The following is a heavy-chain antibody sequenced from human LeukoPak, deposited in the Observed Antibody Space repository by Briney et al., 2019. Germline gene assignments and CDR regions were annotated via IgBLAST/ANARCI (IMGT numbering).Heavy chain of an antibody. V-gene: IGHV4-39*07. D-gene: IGHD3-9*01. CDR1: GGSISSSSYY. Sequence: SETLSLTCTVSGGSISSSSYYWGWIRQPPGKGLEWIGSIYYSGSTYYNPSLKSRVTISVDTSKNQFSLKLSSVTAADTAVYYCARGPRWMVDDILTGATGLLDWGQGTLVTVSS. J-gene: IGHJ4*02. CDR2: IYYSGST. CDR3: ARGPRWMVDDILTGATGLLD.